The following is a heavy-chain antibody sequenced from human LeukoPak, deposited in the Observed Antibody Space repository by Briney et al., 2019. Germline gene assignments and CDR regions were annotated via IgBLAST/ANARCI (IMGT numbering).Heavy chain of an antibody. V-gene: IGHV3-7*01. D-gene: IGHD6-13*01. CDR1: RFTFSTHW. CDR3: AREDGSSWQNYYYYYGMDV. J-gene: IGHJ6*02. CDR2: IKQDGSEM. Sequence: GGSLRLSCAASRFTFSTHWMNWVRQAPGKGLEWVANIKQDGSEMYYVDSVKGRFTISRDNAKNSLYLQMNSLRAEDTAVYYCAREDGSSWQNYYYYYGMDVWGQGTTVTVSS.